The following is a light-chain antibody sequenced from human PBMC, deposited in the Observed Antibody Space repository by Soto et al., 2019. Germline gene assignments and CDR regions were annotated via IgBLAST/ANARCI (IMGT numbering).Light chain of an antibody. CDR3: SSYTRSSTLEV. J-gene: IGLJ1*01. CDR2: EVS. CDR1: SSDVGGYNY. V-gene: IGLV2-14*01. Sequence: QSVLTQPASGSGSPGQSITISCTGTSSDVGGYNYVSWYQQHPGKAPKLMIYEVSNRPSGVSNRFSGSKSGNTASLTISGLQAEDEADYYCSSYTRSSTLEVFGTGTKVTVL.